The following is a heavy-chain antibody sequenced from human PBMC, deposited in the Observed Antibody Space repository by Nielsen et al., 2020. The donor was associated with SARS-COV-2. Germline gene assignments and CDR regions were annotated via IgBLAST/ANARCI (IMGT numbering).Heavy chain of an antibody. V-gene: IGHV3-11*04. CDR2: ISSSGSTI. CDR1: GFIFNDYY. Sequence: GESLKISCAASGFIFNDYYMNWIRQAPGKGLEWISYISSSGSTIYYADSVKGRFTISRDNTKMYLQMNSLRPEDTAVYYCARGHILTDYYKPAFASWGQGTLVTVSS. D-gene: IGHD3-9*01. J-gene: IGHJ4*02. CDR3: ARGHILTDYYKPAFAS.